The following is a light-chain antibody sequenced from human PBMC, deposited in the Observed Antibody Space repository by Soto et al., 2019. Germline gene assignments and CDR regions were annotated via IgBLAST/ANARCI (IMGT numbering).Light chain of an antibody. CDR1: QSISSW. J-gene: IGKJ5*01. V-gene: IGKV1-5*03. CDR2: KAS. CDR3: QQYDSFSIT. Sequence: DIQMTHAASTLSAXLGXXXXIXXXASQSISSWLAWYQQKPGKAPKLLIYKASSLESGVPSRFSGSGSGTEFTLTISGLQPDDFATYYCQQYDSFSITFGQGTRLEIK.